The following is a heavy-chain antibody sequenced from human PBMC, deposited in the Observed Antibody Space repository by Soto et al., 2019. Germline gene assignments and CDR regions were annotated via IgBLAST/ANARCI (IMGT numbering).Heavy chain of an antibody. CDR2: ISACNGNT. CDR3: ARAGAARPGYYYYYYGMDV. J-gene: IGHJ6*02. D-gene: IGHD6-6*01. Sequence: ASVKVSCKASGYTFTSYGISWVRQAPGQGLEWMGWISACNGNTNYAQKLQGRVTMTTDTSTSTAYMELRSLRSNDTAVYYCARAGAARPGYYYYYYGMDVWGQGTTVTVSS. CDR1: GYTFTSYG. V-gene: IGHV1-18*01.